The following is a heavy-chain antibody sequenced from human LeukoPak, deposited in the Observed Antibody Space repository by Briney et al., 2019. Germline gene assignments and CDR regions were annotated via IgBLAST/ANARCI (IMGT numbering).Heavy chain of an antibody. CDR2: VSDSGTSA. CDR3: APDLRGAAWSLDY. V-gene: IGHV3-23*01. D-gene: IGHD2-15*01. Sequence: GGSLRLSCAAPGFTFRNYGMSWVRQAPGKGPEWVSVVSDSGTSAYYADSVKGRFTISRDNSKNTLYLQMNSLRAEDTAVYYCAPDLRGAAWSLDYWGQGTLVTVSS. CDR1: GFTFRNYG. J-gene: IGHJ4*02.